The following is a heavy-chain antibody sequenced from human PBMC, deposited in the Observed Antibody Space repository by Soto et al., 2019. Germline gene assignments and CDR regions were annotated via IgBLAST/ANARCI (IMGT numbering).Heavy chain of an antibody. CDR1: GYTFNAYW. CDR3: GTLHSLVPQTPYPPTGPFDN. Sequence: GESLKISCKASGYTFNAYWIGWVRQMPGKGLEWLGIIFPGDSDTRYNPSFQGQVTISVDKSISTAYLQWNSLKASDSAMYYCGTLHSLVPQTPYPPTGPFDNWGQGTLVTVSS. CDR2: IFPGDSDT. V-gene: IGHV5-51*01. D-gene: IGHD1-1*01. J-gene: IGHJ4*02.